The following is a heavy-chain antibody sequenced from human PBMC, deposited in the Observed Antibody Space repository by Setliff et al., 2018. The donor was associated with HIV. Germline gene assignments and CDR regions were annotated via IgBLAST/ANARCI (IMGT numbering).Heavy chain of an antibody. CDR3: AREGRLQFLDWLLGFDY. V-gene: IGHV1-69*04. D-gene: IGHD3-3*01. CDR2: IIPILGVA. CDR1: RSTFNSHT. J-gene: IGHJ4*02. Sequence: SVKVSCKASRSTFNSHTINWVRQAPGQGLDWMGRIIPILGVANYAQRFQGKVTITADKSTSTAYMELTSLRFEDTAVYFCAREGRLQFLDWLLGFDYWGQGTLVTVSS.